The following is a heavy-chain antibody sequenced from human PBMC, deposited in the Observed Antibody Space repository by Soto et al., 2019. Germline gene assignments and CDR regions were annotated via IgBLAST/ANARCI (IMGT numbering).Heavy chain of an antibody. CDR3: AKGEYYDFWSGSAYYYYGMYV. CDR1: GFTFSSYG. CDR2: ISYDGSNK. V-gene: IGHV3-30*18. D-gene: IGHD3-3*01. Sequence: QVQLVESGGGVVQPGRSLRLSCAASGFTFSSYGMHWVRQAPGKGLEWVAVISYDGSNKYYADSVKGRFTISRDNSKNALYLHMNSLRAEDTAVYYCAKGEYYDFWSGSAYYYYGMYVWGQGTTLTVSS. J-gene: IGHJ6*02.